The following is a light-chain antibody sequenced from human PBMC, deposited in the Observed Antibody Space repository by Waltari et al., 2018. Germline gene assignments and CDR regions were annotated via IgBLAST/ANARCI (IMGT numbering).Light chain of an antibody. CDR3: QRYGTLPAT. Sequence: EIVLTQSPASLSLSPGATSTLTCPSSQSVSSALRTLAWSKQKPGQAPRLLIYDPATRAAGIPDRFSGSGSGTDFSITISRLEPDDFAVYYCQRYGTLPATFGQGTKVEIK. V-gene: IGKV3-20*01. J-gene: IGKJ1*01. CDR2: DPA. CDR1: QSVSSALRT.